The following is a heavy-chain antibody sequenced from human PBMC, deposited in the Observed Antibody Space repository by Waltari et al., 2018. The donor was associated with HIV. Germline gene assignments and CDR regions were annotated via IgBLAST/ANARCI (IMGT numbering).Heavy chain of an antibody. Sequence: QLQLQESGPGLVKPSETLSLTCTVSGGSISSSSYYWGWIRQPPGKGLEWIGSIYYSGSTYYTPSLKGRVTISVDTSKNQFSLKLSSVTAADTAVYYCARRLAVAGSGYFDYWGQGTLVTVSS. CDR3: ARRLAVAGSGYFDY. CDR2: IYYSGST. CDR1: GGSISSSSYY. J-gene: IGHJ4*02. V-gene: IGHV4-39*01. D-gene: IGHD6-19*01.